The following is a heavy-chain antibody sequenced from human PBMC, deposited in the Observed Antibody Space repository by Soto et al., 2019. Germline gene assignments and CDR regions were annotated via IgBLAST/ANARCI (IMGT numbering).Heavy chain of an antibody. CDR2: ISAYNGNT. J-gene: IGHJ6*02. D-gene: IGHD6-13*01. CDR3: ARDEEQLVHYYYYYGMDV. V-gene: IGHV1-18*01. CDR1: GYTFTSYG. Sequence: QVQLVQSGAEVKKPGASVKVSCKASGYTFTSYGISWVRQAPGQGLEWMGWISAYNGNTNYAQKLQGRVTMTTDTSTSTAYMELMRLRSADTAVYYCARDEEQLVHYYYYYGMDVWGQGTTVTVSS.